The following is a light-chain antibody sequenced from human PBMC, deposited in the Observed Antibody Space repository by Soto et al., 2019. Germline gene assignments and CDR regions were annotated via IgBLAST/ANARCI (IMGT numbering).Light chain of an antibody. CDR1: QSVGLS. Sequence: EVVLTQSPATLSLSPGGRATLSCRASQSVGLSLAWYQQKPGQAPRLLIYDASERASGIPARFSGSGSGTDFTLTISSLEPEDFAVYYCQHYNSWPVYTFGQGTKLDI. CDR3: QHYNSWPVYT. V-gene: IGKV3-11*01. J-gene: IGKJ2*01. CDR2: DAS.